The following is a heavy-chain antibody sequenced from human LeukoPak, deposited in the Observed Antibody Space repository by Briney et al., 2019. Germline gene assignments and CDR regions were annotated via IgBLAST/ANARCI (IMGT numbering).Heavy chain of an antibody. CDR1: GYTFTSYG. J-gene: IGHJ6*02. CDR2: ISAYNGNT. Sequence: GASVKVSCKASGYTFTSYGISWVRQAPGQGLEWMGWISAYNGNTNYAQKLQGRVTMTTDTSTSTAYMELRSLRSDDTAVCYCARGPITMVRGVISYGMDVWGQGTTVTVSS. D-gene: IGHD3-10*01. CDR3: ARGPITMVRGVISYGMDV. V-gene: IGHV1-18*01.